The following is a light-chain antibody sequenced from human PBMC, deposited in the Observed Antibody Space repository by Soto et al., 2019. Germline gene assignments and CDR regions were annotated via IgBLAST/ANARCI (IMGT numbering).Light chain of an antibody. CDR2: WAS. CDR3: QQYYSTTWT. V-gene: IGKV4-1*01. Sequence: ILITQSPDSLAVSLVERATINCKSSQSVLYSANNKNYLAWYQQKPGQPPQLLIYWASTRESGLPDRFSGSGSGTDFTLTISSLQAEDVVVYYCQQYYSTTWTFGQGTKVDIK. CDR1: QSVLYSANNKNY. J-gene: IGKJ1*01.